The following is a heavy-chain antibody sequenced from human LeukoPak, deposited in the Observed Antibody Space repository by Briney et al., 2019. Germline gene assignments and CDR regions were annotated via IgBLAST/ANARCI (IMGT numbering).Heavy chain of an antibody. Sequence: GGSLRLSCAASGFTFSNYAMSWVRQAPGKGLEWVSGISGSGGSTYYADSVKGRFTISRDNSKNTLYLQMNSLTDEDTAVYYCAKKWGVGTTTLDYFDYWGQGTLVTVSS. J-gene: IGHJ4*02. V-gene: IGHV3-23*01. CDR3: AKKWGVGTTTLDYFDY. D-gene: IGHD1-26*01. CDR1: GFTFSNYA. CDR2: ISGSGGST.